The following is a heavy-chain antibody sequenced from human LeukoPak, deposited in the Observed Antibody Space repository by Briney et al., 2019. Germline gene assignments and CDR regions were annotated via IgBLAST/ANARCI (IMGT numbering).Heavy chain of an antibody. CDR3: ARDEFRPGLDSRHYKLFRRFDP. CDR2: IYYTGST. V-gene: IGHV4-59*12. D-gene: IGHD1-1*01. CDR1: GGSISTYY. Sequence: SETLSLTCTVSGGSISTYYWSWIRQPPGKGLEWIAYIYYTGSTNYNPSLKSRVTISVDTSKNQFSLKLSSVTAADTAVYYCARDEFRPGLDSRHYKLFRRFDPWGQGTLVTVSS. J-gene: IGHJ5*02.